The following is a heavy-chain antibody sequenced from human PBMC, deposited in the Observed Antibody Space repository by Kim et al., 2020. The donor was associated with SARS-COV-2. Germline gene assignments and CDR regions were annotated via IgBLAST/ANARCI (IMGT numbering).Heavy chain of an antibody. CDR3: ARAGYLYISGKDAFDI. CDR1: GFTFSSYW. CDR2: IKQDGNQK. V-gene: IGHV3-7*01. J-gene: IGHJ3*02. D-gene: IGHD6-19*01. Sequence: GGSLRLSCAASGFTFSSYWMTWVRQALGKGLEWVANIKQDGNQKYYVDSVKGRFTISRDNAKNSLYLHMNSLRAEDTAVYYCARAGYLYISGKDAFDIWG.